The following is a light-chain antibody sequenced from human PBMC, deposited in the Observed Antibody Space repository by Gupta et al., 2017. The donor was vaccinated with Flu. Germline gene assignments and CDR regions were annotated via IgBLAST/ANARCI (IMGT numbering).Light chain of an antibody. V-gene: IGKV3-15*01. CDR1: QSVSSN. Sequence: TLSVAPGERATLSCRASQSVSSNLAWYQQKPGQAPRLLIYGASTRATGIPARFSGSGSGTEFTLTISSLQSEDFAVYYCQQYNNWPPMYTFGQGTKLEIK. J-gene: IGKJ2*01. CDR2: GAS. CDR3: QQYNNWPPMYT.